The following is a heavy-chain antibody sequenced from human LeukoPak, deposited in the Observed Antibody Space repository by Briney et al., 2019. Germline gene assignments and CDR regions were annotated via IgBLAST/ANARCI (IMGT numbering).Heavy chain of an antibody. D-gene: IGHD2-2*01. CDR2: ILIDGRNK. V-gene: IGHV3-30*03. Sequence: GGSLRLSCAASGFTFSDYYMSWIRQAPGKGLEWVGVILIDGRNKYYADSVKGRFAISRDNSKNMLYLEMNSPTVEDTAVYYCATDGSTSYHDYWGQGTRVTVSS. CDR1: GFTFSDYY. J-gene: IGHJ4*02. CDR3: ATDGSTSYHDY.